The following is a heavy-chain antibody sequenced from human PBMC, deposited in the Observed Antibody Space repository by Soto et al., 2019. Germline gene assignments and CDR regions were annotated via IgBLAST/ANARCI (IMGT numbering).Heavy chain of an antibody. D-gene: IGHD5-12*01. CDR1: GFRFSGFA. CDR3: ARDLGGYVHLWDKSNY. V-gene: IGHV3-30*04. Sequence: ESGGGVVQPGASLRLSCAASGFRFSGFAMHWVRQAPGKGLEWVAVTSFDASENFYVDSVKGRFSISRDDSHNTVFLRMNGLRPEDTGIYYCARDLGGYVHLWDKSNYWGQGTLVNVSS. J-gene: IGHJ4*02. CDR2: TSFDASEN.